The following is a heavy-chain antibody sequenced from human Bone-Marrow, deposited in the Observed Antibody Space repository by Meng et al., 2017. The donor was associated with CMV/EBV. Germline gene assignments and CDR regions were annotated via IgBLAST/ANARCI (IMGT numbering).Heavy chain of an antibody. D-gene: IGHD2-8*01. V-gene: IGHV1-18*01. CDR1: GYTFTSYG. CDR3: ARELGRADEVAHNGDY. CDR2: ISAYNGNT. J-gene: IGHJ4*02. Sequence: ASVKVSCKASGYTFTSYGISWVRQAPGQGLEWMGWISAYNGNTNYAQKLQGRVTMTRNTSISTAYMELSSLRSEDTAVYYCARELGRADEVAHNGDYWGQGTLVTVSS.